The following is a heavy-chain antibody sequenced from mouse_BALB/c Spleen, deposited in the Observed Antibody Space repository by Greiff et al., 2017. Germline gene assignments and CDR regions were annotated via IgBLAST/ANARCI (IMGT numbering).Heavy chain of an antibody. J-gene: IGHJ2*01. CDR1: GYTFTSYW. Sequence: QVQLQQPGAELVKPGASVKLSCKASGYTFTSYWMHWVKQRPGQGLEWIGEINPSNGRTNYNEKFKGKATLTADTSSSTAYMQLSSLTSEDSAVYFCARRHGNYGYCDYWGQGTTLTVSS. D-gene: IGHD2-1*01. V-gene: IGHV1S81*02. CDR3: ARRHGNYGYCDY. CDR2: INPSNGRT.